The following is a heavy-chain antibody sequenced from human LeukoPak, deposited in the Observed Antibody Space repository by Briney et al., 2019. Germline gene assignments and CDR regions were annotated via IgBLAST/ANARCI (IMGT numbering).Heavy chain of an antibody. CDR1: GGSMSYYY. CDR2: KYYDGNSGNT. V-gene: IGHV4-59*12. Sequence: SETLSLTCTVSGGSMSYYYWTWIRQTPGKGLEWIGYKYYDGNSGNTNYNPYLESRVTISVDTSKTQFSLKLSSVTAADTAVYYCARLSYQNWFDPWGQGTLVTVSS. CDR3: ARLSYQNWFDP. D-gene: IGHD2-2*01. J-gene: IGHJ5*02.